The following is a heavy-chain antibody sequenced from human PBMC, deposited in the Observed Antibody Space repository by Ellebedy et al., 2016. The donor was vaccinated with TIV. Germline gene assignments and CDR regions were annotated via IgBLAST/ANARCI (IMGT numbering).Heavy chain of an antibody. CDR2: ISYSGDLM. Sequence: GESLKISCAASGFTFSSYSMSWFRQAPGKGPEWVSYISYSGDLMYYADSVKGRFTTSRDNAENSLYLQMNSLRAEDTAVYYCARLGVIAAAGASDSWGQGTLVTVSS. CDR1: GFTFSSYS. D-gene: IGHD6-13*01. V-gene: IGHV3-21*04. CDR3: ARLGVIAAAGASDS. J-gene: IGHJ4*02.